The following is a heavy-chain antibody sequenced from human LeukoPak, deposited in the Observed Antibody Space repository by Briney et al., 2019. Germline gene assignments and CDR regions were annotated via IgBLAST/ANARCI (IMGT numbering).Heavy chain of an antibody. CDR2: ISSSSSTI. J-gene: IGHJ3*02. CDR3: VRGPRYYDDSGFHYGVFDI. D-gene: IGHD3-22*01. V-gene: IGHV3-48*01. CDR1: GFTFSSYS. Sequence: SGGSPRLSCAASGFTFSSYSMNWVRQAPGKGLEWVSYISSSSSTIYYADSVKGRFTISRDNAKNSLYLQMNSLTADDTAVYYCVRGPRYYDDSGFHYGVFDIWGQGTVVTVSS.